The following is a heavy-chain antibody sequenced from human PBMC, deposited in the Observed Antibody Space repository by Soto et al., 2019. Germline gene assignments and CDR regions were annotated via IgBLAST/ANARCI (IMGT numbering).Heavy chain of an antibody. CDR3: VKGGYSGYDFGWFDP. CDR1: GFTFSSYA. D-gene: IGHD5-12*01. J-gene: IGHJ5*02. V-gene: IGHV3-64D*06. CDR2: ISSNGGST. Sequence: SGGSLRLSCSASGFTFSSYAMHWVRQAPGKGLEYVSAISSNGGSTYYADSVKGRFTISRDNSKNTLYLQMSSLRAEDTAVYYCVKGGYSGYDFGWFDPWGQGTLVTVSS.